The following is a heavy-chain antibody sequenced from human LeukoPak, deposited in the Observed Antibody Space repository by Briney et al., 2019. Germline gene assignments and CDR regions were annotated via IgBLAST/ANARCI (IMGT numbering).Heavy chain of an antibody. CDR3: ARDPATVYYYYMDV. CDR1: GYTFTGYY. Sequence: ASVKVSCKASGYTFTGYYMHWVRQAPGQGLEWTGWINPNSGGTNYAQKFQGRVTMTRDTSISTAYMELSRLRSDDTAVYYCARDPATVYYYYMDVWGKGTTVTISS. V-gene: IGHV1-2*02. D-gene: IGHD4-17*01. J-gene: IGHJ6*03. CDR2: INPNSGGT.